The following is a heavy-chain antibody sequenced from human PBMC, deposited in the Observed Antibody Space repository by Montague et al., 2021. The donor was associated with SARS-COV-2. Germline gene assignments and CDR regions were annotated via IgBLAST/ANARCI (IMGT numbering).Heavy chain of an antibody. CDR3: ARVHFVSSGWYPDAFDI. J-gene: IGHJ3*02. V-gene: IGHV4-31*03. CDR2: IYYSGST. CDR1: GGSINSGGYY. D-gene: IGHD6-19*01. Sequence: TLSPTCTVSGGSINSGGYYWSWIRQHPGKGLEWIGYIYYSGSTYYXPSLKSRLTISVDTSKNQFSLKLSSVTAADTAGYYCARVHFVSSGWYPDAFDIWGQGTMVTVSS.